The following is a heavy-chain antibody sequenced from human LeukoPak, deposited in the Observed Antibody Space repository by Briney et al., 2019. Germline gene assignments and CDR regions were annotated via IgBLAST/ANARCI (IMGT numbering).Heavy chain of an antibody. J-gene: IGHJ4*02. D-gene: IGHD3-16*01. CDR3: VRDLVSIIFTYGGASGCGY. Sequence: ASVKVSCKASGYSFSNYPIHWVRQAPGQGLEWMGWINTDNGNTKSSQQFQGRVTITRDTSASTAYMELSSLRSEDTAVYYCVRDLVSIIFTYGGASGCGYWGQGTLVTVSS. CDR1: GYSFSNYP. V-gene: IGHV1-3*04. CDR2: INTDNGNT.